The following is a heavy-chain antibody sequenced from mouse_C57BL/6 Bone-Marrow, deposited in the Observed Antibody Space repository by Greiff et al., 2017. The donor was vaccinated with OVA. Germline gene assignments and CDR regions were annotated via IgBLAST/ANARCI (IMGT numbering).Heavy chain of an antibody. CDR3: ASWELGLYYFDY. J-gene: IGHJ2*01. Sequence: EVKLQQSGPELVKPGASVKISCKASGYSFTGYYMNWVKQSPEKSLEWIGEINPSTGGTTYNQKFKVKATLTVDKSSSTAYMQLKSLTSEDSAVYYCASWELGLYYFDYWGQGTTLTVSS. V-gene: IGHV1-42*01. D-gene: IGHD4-1*01. CDR2: INPSTGGT. CDR1: GYSFTGYY.